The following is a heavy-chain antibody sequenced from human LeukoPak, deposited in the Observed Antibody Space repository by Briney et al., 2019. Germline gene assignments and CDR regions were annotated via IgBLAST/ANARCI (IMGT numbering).Heavy chain of an antibody. CDR1: GFTFSSYS. D-gene: IGHD6-13*01. Sequence: GGSLRLSCAASGFTFSSYSMNWVRQAPGKGLEWVSYISSSSSTIYYADSVKGRFTISRDNAKNSLYLQMNSLRAEDTAVYYCARDPLRSSSWLGYFQHWGQGTLVTVSS. V-gene: IGHV3-48*04. J-gene: IGHJ1*01. CDR2: ISSSSSTI. CDR3: ARDPLRSSSWLGYFQH.